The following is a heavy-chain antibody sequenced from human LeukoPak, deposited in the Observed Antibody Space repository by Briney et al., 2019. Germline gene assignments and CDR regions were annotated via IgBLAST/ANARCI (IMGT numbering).Heavy chain of an antibody. V-gene: IGHV3-48*01. D-gene: IGHD2-21*02. CDR2: ISSSSSTI. CDR3: ARGTVTAPDY. J-gene: IGHJ4*02. Sequence: PGGSLRLSCAASGFTFSSYSMNWVRQAPGKGLEWVSYISSSSSTIYYADSVKGRFTISRDNSKNTLYLQMNRLRPEDTAVYYCARGTVTAPDYWGQGTLVTVSP. CDR1: GFTFSSYS.